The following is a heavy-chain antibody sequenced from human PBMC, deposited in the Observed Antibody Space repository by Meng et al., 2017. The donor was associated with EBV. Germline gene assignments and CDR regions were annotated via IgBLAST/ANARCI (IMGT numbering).Heavy chain of an antibody. Sequence: VTVGGSGGGLVKPGGCLRLSCAASGFTFSNAWMRWVRQAPGKGLEWVGRIKSKTDGGTTDYAAPVKGRFTISRDDSKNTLYLQMNSLKTEDTAVYYCTTDEGAIQEDYWGQGTLVTVSS. V-gene: IGHV3-15*01. D-gene: IGHD1-26*01. CDR2: IKSKTDGGTT. J-gene: IGHJ4*02. CDR1: GFTFSNAW. CDR3: TTDEGAIQEDY.